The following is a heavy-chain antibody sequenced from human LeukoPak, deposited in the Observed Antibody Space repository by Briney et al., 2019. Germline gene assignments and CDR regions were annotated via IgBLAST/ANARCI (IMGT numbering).Heavy chain of an antibody. CDR1: GGSISSYY. CDR2: IYYSGST. D-gene: IGHD1-14*01. Sequence: PSETLSLTCTVSGGSISSYYWSWIRQPPGKGLEWIGYIYYSGSTNYNPSLKSRVTILVDTSKNQFSLKLSSVTAADTAVYYCARGPGPRTPDYWGQGTLVTVSS. J-gene: IGHJ4*02. CDR3: ARGPGPRTPDY. V-gene: IGHV4-59*01.